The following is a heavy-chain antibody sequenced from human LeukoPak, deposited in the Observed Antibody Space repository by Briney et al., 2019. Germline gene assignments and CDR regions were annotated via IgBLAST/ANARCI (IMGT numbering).Heavy chain of an antibody. CDR3: ARGYSYGYYYFDY. J-gene: IGHJ4*02. Sequence: GGSLRLSCEASGFTFSTFAMIWVRQPPGKGLEWVSSIFPSGGEIHYADSVRGRFTISRDNSKSTLSLQMNSLRAEDTAVYYCARGYSYGYYYFDYWGQGTLVTVSS. V-gene: IGHV3-23*01. CDR1: GFTFSTFA. D-gene: IGHD5-18*01. CDR2: IFPSGGEI.